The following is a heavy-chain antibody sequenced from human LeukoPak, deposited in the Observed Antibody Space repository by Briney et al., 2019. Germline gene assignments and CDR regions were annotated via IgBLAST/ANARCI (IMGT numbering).Heavy chain of an antibody. CDR3: AKDYRAYSDSWLSLDS. D-gene: IGHD5-12*01. Sequence: PGGSLRLSCVASGFTFSSYGMHWVRQAPGKGLEWVAFIRYDGSNEHFADSVKGRFTISRDNSANTLYLQMNSLRTEDTAVYYCAKDYRAYSDSWLSLDSWGQGTLVTVSS. J-gene: IGHJ4*02. V-gene: IGHV3-30*02. CDR2: IRYDGSNE. CDR1: GFTFSSYG.